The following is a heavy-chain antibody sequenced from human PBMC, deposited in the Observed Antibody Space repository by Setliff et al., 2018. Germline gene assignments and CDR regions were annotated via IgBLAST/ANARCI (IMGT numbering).Heavy chain of an antibody. CDR3: ARDREYCSRTSCYIDY. D-gene: IGHD2-2*02. CDR1: GYSFSTYA. CDR2: INGGNGNT. Sequence: ASVKVSCKASGYSFSTYAMHWVRQAPGQRLEWMGWINGGNGNTKYSQKLQGRITITRDTSASTAYMEMSSLRSEDTAVYYCARDREYCSRTSCYIDYWGQGALVTVSS. V-gene: IGHV1-3*01. J-gene: IGHJ4*02.